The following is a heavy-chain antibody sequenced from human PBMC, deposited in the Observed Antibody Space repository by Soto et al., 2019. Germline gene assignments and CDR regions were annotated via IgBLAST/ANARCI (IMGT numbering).Heavy chain of an antibody. J-gene: IGHJ5*02. CDR3: ARDGDYRFDP. CDR1: GYTFTSDG. V-gene: IGHV1-18*04. Sequence: QVQLVQSGTEVKKPGASVKVSCKASGYTFTSDGISWVRQAPGQGLEWMGWISVYNGNTNYAQNLQDRVTMTIDTSTTTAYMELRSLRSDDTAVYHCARDGDYRFDPWGQGTLVTVSS. D-gene: IGHD4-17*01. CDR2: ISVYNGNT.